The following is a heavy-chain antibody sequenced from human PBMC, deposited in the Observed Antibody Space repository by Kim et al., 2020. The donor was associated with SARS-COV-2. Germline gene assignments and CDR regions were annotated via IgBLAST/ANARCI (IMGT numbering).Heavy chain of an antibody. D-gene: IGHD3-16*01. CDR1: GFTFSSYW. CDR2: IKQDGSEK. V-gene: IGHV3-7*03. Sequence: GGSLRLSCAAPGFTFSSYWMSWVRQAPGKGLEWVANIKQDGSEKYYVDFVKGRFTISRDNAKNSLYLQMNSLRAEDTAVYYCARDRIGNGYSWGIYDYWGQGTLVTVSS. J-gene: IGHJ4*02. CDR3: ARDRIGNGYSWGIYDY.